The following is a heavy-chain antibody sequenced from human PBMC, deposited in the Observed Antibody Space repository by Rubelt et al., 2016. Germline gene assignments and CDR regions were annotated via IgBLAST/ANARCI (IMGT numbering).Heavy chain of an antibody. V-gene: IGHV4-34*01. CDR1: GGSISSYY. J-gene: IGHJ4*02. CDR3: ARGSDRCKAGVD. D-gene: IGHD3-22*01. CDR2: INPSGNS. Sequence: QVQLHQWGAGLLEPSETLSLTCAVSGGSISSYYWSWIRQPPGKGLEWIGEINPSGNSNYNSSLKSRVTISGDTSKSQFSLKLTSVTAADTAVYYCARGSDRCKAGVDWGQGTLVTVSS.